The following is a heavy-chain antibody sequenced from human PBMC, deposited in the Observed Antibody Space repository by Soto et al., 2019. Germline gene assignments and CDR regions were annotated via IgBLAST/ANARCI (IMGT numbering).Heavy chain of an antibody. J-gene: IGHJ4*02. V-gene: IGHV3-23*01. CDR3: AKDFAVSCCGSCHSAFDY. D-gene: IGHD2-21*02. CDR2: ISGSGGSI. Sequence: GGSLRLSCAASGFTFSSYAMSWVRQAPGKGLEWVSAISGSGGSIYYEDSVKGRFTISRDNSKNTLYLQMNSLRAEDTAVYYCAKDFAVSCCGSCHSAFDYVGQGALVTVSS. CDR1: GFTFSSYA.